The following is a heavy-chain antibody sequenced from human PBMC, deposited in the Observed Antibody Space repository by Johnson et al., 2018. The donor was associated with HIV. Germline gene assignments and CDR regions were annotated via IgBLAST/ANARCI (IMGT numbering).Heavy chain of an antibody. CDR1: GFTFDDYD. Sequence: EVQLVESGGGVVQPGRSLRLSCVASGFTFDDYDMTWVRQAPGKGLEWVSGINWNGASPGYADSVKGRFIISRDNARNSVFLQMNSLRAEDTAVYYCARGAYYYLIWGHGTMVTVSS. D-gene: IGHD3-22*01. J-gene: IGHJ3*01. CDR2: INWNGASP. V-gene: IGHV3-20*04. CDR3: ARGAYYYLI.